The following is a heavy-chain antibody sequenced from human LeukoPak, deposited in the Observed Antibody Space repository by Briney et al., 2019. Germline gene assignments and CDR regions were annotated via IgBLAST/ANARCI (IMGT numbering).Heavy chain of an antibody. Sequence: GGSLRLSCAASGFTFSTFAMIWVRQPPGKGLEWVSSIFPSGGEIHYADSVRGRFTISRDNSKSTLSLQMNSLRAEDTAVYYCARGLRDGYSFDYWGQGTLVTVSS. CDR3: ARGLRDGYSFDY. CDR2: IFPSGGEI. D-gene: IGHD5-24*01. CDR1: GFTFSTFA. J-gene: IGHJ4*02. V-gene: IGHV3-23*01.